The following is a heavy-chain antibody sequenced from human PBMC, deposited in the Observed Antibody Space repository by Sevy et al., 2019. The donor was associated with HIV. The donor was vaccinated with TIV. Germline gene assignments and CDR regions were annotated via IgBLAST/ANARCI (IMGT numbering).Heavy chain of an antibody. V-gene: IGHV1-24*01. J-gene: IGHJ3*02. CDR2: FDPEDGET. Sequence: VSVKVSCKVSGYTLTELSMHWVRQAPGKGLEWMGGFDPEDGETIYAQKFQGRVTMTEDTSTDTAYMELSSLRSEDTAVYYCATNNGYSSSWYRAFDIWGQGTMVTVSS. CDR3: ATNNGYSSSWYRAFDI. CDR1: GYTLTELS. D-gene: IGHD6-13*01.